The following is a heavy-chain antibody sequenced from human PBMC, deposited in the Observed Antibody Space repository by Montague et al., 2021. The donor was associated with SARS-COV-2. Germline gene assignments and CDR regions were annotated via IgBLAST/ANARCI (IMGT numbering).Heavy chain of an antibody. CDR1: GDSVSSNSAT. CDR2: TYYRSKWYN. D-gene: IGHD1-1*01. J-gene: IGHJ6*02. CDR3: TSGREGNYNVMDV. Sequence: CAISGDSVSSNSATWNWVRQSPSRGLEWLGRTYYRSKWYNDDAVSVRGRVTINPDTSKNQFSLQLNSVTPEDTAIYYCTSGREGNYNVMDVWGQGTTVTASS. V-gene: IGHV6-1*01.